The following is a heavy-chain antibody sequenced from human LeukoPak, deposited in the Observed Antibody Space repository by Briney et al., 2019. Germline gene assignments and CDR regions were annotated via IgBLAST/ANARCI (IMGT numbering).Heavy chain of an antibody. J-gene: IGHJ4*02. CDR2: IYYSGTT. V-gene: IGHV4-59*01. CDR3: ARDGYSGYGPNIYFDY. CDR1: GASICSYY. D-gene: IGHD5-12*01. Sequence: SETLSLTCTVSGASICSYYWNWIRQPPGKGLQWIGYIYYSGTTNYNPSLKSRVTISIDTSKNQFSLELSSVTAADTAVYYCARDGYSGYGPNIYFDYWGQGTLVTVSS.